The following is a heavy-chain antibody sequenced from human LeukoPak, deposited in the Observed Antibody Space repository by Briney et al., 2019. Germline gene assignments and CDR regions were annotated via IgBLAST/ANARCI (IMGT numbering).Heavy chain of an antibody. CDR3: ARTPLYYDILTGYYGGAFDI. D-gene: IGHD3-9*01. CDR1: GYTFTSYD. Sequence: ASVKVSCKASGYTFTSYDINWVRQATGQGLEWMGWMNPNSGNTGYAQQFQGRVTMTRNTSISTAYMELSSLRSEDTAVYYCARTPLYYDILTGYYGGAFDIWGQGTMVTVSS. V-gene: IGHV1-8*01. J-gene: IGHJ3*02. CDR2: MNPNSGNT.